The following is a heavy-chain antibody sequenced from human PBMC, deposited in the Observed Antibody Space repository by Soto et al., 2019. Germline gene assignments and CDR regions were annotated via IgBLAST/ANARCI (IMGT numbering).Heavy chain of an antibody. J-gene: IGHJ6*02. CDR1: GGTFSSYA. CDR3: ARDPDIVATDRGDYYYYGMDV. D-gene: IGHD5-12*01. Sequence: SVKVSCKASGGTFSSYAISWVRQAPGQGLEWMGGIIPIFGTANYAQKFQGRVTITADESTSTAYMELSSLRSEDTAVYYCARDPDIVATDRGDYYYYGMDVWGQGTTVNVSS. V-gene: IGHV1-69*13. CDR2: IIPIFGTA.